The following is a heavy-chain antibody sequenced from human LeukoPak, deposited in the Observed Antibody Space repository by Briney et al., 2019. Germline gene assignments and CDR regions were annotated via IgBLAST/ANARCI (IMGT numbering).Heavy chain of an antibody. Sequence: PETLSLTCAVSGGSPRSTSDYWGWISHPPEKGMEWIGNVYYSVSTSYNPSLKSRVTISVNTSKNQFSLKLSSVTATDTAVDYCARSFGIFGTKPFDYWGQGTLVTVSS. V-gene: IGHV4-39*07. CDR1: GGSPRSTSDY. CDR2: VYYSVST. J-gene: IGHJ4*02. D-gene: IGHD2-8*01. CDR3: ARSFGIFGTKPFDY.